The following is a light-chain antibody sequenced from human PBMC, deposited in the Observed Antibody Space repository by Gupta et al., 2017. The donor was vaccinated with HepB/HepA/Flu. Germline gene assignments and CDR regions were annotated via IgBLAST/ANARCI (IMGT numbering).Light chain of an antibody. CDR3: QQYNNWPWT. CDR1: QDVHTN. Sequence: EIVMTQSPATLSVSPWERVAFSCRASQDVHTNLAWMQQKPGQAPKVLFYGASARATGVPARFIGSGSRTEFTLTITSLQSEDVAVYVCQQYNNWPWTFGQGTKVEI. CDR2: GAS. J-gene: IGKJ1*01. V-gene: IGKV3-15*01.